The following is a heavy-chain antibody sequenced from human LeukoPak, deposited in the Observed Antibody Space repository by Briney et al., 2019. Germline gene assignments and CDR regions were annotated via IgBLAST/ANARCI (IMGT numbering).Heavy chain of an antibody. D-gene: IGHD1-26*01. Sequence: GASVKVSCKASGYSFNSQGMNWVRQAPGQGLEWMGWINPNSGGTNYAQKFQGRVTMTRDTSISTAYMELSRLRSDDTAVYYCARAAESYSGSYSSVGYWGQGTLVTVSS. J-gene: IGHJ4*02. CDR2: INPNSGGT. V-gene: IGHV1-2*02. CDR3: ARAAESYSGSYSSVGY. CDR1: GYSFNSQG.